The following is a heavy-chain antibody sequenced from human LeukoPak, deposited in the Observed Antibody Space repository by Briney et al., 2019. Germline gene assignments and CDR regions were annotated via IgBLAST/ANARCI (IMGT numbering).Heavy chain of an antibody. CDR3: AKDISYGGNSGRSGFGY. D-gene: IGHD4-23*01. Sequence: GGSLRLSCAASGFTFSSYAMSWVRQAPGKGLEWVSAISGSGGSTYYADSVKGRFTISRDDSKNTLYLQMSSLRAEDTAVYYCAKDISYGGNSGRSGFGYWGQGTLVTVSS. V-gene: IGHV3-23*01. CDR1: GFTFSSYA. CDR2: ISGSGGST. J-gene: IGHJ4*02.